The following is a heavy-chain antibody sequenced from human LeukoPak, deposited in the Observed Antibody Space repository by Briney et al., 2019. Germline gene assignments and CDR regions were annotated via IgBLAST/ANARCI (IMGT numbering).Heavy chain of an antibody. J-gene: IGHJ5*02. Sequence: PGGSLRLSCAASGFTFSSYAMSWVRRAPGKGLEWVSHITWDGGSTYYAGSVKGRFTISRDNSKNSLYLQMNSLGAEDTALYYCAKDIHIGHGSGWPESWGQGTLVTVSS. CDR3: AKDIHIGHGSGWPES. V-gene: IGHV3-43D*03. CDR2: ITWDGGST. CDR1: GFTFSSYA. D-gene: IGHD6-19*01.